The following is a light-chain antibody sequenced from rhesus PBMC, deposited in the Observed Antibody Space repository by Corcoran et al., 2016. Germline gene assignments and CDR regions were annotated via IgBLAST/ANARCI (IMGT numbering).Light chain of an antibody. J-gene: IGKJ2*01. Sequence: DIQMTQSPSSLSASVGDRVTITCRASQAISSWLAWYPQKPGKAPNLLIYKAPSLQSGVPSRFSGSGSGTDCTLTISSLQPEDFATYYWQQYNSAPYHFGQGTKVEIK. CDR2: KAP. CDR1: QAISSW. CDR3: QQYNSAPYH. V-gene: IGKV1-21*01.